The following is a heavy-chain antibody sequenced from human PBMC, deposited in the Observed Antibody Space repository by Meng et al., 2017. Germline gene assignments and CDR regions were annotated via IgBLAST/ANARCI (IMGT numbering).Heavy chain of an antibody. CDR3: ARDENISLGKLFGDY. Sequence: ASVKVSCKPSGYTFTAYYIHWVRQAPGQGLDWMGHINPDTGDTLYAQKFQGRVSMTGDTSISTAYVELSGLRSDDTAVYYCARDENISLGKLFGDYWGQGTLVTVSS. CDR1: GYTFTAYY. D-gene: IGHD2-21*01. CDR2: INPDTGDT. J-gene: IGHJ4*02. V-gene: IGHV1-2*06.